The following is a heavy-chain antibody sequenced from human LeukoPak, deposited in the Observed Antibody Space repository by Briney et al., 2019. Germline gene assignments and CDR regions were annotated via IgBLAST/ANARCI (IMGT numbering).Heavy chain of an antibody. CDR3: ARDGDYDWNYRSGFDY. Sequence: GGSLRLSCAASGFTFSSYWLAWVRQAPGKGLEWVANIKQNGNQKYYVDSVKGRFTISRDNAKNSLYLQMNGLRVEDTAVYYCARDGDYDWNYRSGFDYWGQGTLVTVSS. V-gene: IGHV3-7*01. J-gene: IGHJ4*02. CDR1: GFTFSSYW. D-gene: IGHD1-7*01. CDR2: IKQNGNQK.